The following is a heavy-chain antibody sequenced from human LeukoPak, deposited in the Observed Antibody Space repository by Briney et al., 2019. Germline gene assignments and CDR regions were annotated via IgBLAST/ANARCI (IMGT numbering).Heavy chain of an antibody. Sequence: SVKVSCKASGGTFSSDGITWVRQAPGQGLEWMGGIIPSFRKPDYAKKFQGRVTLTADESTSTAYMELSSLRSEDTAVYYRAREGLFTMVRRGTLDNWGQGTLVIVSS. D-gene: IGHD3-10*01. CDR1: GGTFSSDG. J-gene: IGHJ4*02. CDR2: IIPSFRKP. V-gene: IGHV1-69*13. CDR3: AREGLFTMVRRGTLDN.